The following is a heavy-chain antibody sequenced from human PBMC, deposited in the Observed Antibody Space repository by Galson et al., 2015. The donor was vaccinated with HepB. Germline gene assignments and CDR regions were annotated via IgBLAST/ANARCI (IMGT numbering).Heavy chain of an antibody. CDR2: IYPGASDT. V-gene: IGHV5-51*01. CDR3: AKLKTDTAMVEYWYFDL. J-gene: IGHJ2*01. CDR1: GFIFSTYW. Sequence: QSGAEVKKPGESLKISCKGSGFIFSTYWIGWVRQMPGKGLEWMGIIYPGASDTRYSPSFQGQVTISVDKSISTAYLQWSSLKASDTAMYYCAKLKTDTAMVEYWYFDLWGRGTLVTVSS. D-gene: IGHD5-18*01.